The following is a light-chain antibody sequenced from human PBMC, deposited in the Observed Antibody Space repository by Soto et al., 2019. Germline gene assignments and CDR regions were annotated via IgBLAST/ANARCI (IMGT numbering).Light chain of an antibody. CDR3: AAGDDSLSAPYV. V-gene: IGLV1-47*01. CDR2: RNN. J-gene: IGLJ1*01. Sequence: QSVLTQPPSASGTPGQRVTISCSGSSSNIGSNYVYWYQQLPGTAPKLLIYRNNQRPSGVPDRFSGSKSGTSASLAISGLRSEDEADYYCAAGDDSLSAPYVFGTGTKVTVL. CDR1: SSNIGSNY.